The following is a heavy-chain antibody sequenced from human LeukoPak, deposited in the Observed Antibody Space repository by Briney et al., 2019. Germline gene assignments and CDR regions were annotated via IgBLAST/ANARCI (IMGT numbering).Heavy chain of an antibody. CDR1: GFTFSSYS. J-gene: IGHJ5*01. CDR2: MPYDENVSDREIP. CDR3: ARLTLTGVEGRGWFDS. V-gene: IGHV4-34*01. Sequence: GSLRLSCAASGFTFSSYSMNWIRQPPGKGLEWIGTMPYDENVSDREIPSYNPSLRSRVTISADTSKNQLSLKVNSVTASDTASYYCARLTLTGVEGRGWFDSWGQGTLVTVSS. D-gene: IGHD3-3*01.